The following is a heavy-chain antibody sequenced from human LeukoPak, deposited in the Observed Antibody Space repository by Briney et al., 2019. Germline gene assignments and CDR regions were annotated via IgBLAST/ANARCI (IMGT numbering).Heavy chain of an antibody. V-gene: IGHV1-69*05. Sequence: GASVKVSCKASGGTFSSYAISWVRQAPGQGLEWMGGIVPIFGTANYAQKFQGRVTITTDESTSTAYMELSSLRSEDTAVYYCARDALLSYCSGGSCYRNFGPYYMDVWGKGTTVTVSS. J-gene: IGHJ6*03. CDR1: GGTFSSYA. CDR3: ARDALLSYCSGGSCYRNFGPYYMDV. D-gene: IGHD2-15*01. CDR2: IVPIFGTA.